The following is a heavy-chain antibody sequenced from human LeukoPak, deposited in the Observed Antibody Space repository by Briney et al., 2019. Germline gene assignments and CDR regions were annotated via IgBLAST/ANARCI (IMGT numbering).Heavy chain of an antibody. V-gene: IGHV3-53*01. J-gene: IGHJ4*02. CDR1: GFTVNSNY. D-gene: IGHD6-13*01. CDR2: LYNTGNT. CDR3: ARLTPAAGRLYFVD. Sequence: GGPLRLSCAASGFTVNSNYLSWVRQAPGKGLEWVSTLYNTGNTYYADSVEGRFSISRDNSKNTLFLQMNSLRAEDTAVYYCARLTPAAGRLYFVDWGPGTLVTVSS.